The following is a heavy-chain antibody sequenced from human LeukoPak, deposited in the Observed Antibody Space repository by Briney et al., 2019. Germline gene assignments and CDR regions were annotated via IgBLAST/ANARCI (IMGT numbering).Heavy chain of an antibody. CDR3: AKGPSSGWFYWYFDL. V-gene: IGHV3-30*18. J-gene: IGHJ2*01. D-gene: IGHD6-19*01. CDR1: GFTFSSYG. Sequence: GGSLRLSCAASGFTFSSYGMHWVRQAPGKGLEWVAVISYDGSNKYYADSVKGRFTISRDNSKNTLYLQMNSLRAEDTAVYYCAKGPSSGWFYWYFDLWGRGTLVTVSS. CDR2: ISYDGSNK.